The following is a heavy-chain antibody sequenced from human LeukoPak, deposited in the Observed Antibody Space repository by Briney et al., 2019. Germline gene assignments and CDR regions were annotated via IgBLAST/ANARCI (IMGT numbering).Heavy chain of an antibody. CDR3: ARSNRVGYYGSGSYHIDY. CDR1: GGTFSSYA. D-gene: IGHD3-10*01. CDR2: IISIFGTA. J-gene: IGHJ4*02. Sequence: SVKVSCKASGGTFSSYAISWVRHAPGQGVEWGGGIISIFGTANYAQSFQGRFTITTDKSTSTAYMELSSLRSEDTAVYYCARSNRVGYYGSGSYHIDYWGQGTLVTVSS. V-gene: IGHV1-69*05.